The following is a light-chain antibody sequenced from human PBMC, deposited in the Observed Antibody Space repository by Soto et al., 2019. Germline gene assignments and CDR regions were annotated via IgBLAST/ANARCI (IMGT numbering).Light chain of an antibody. CDR3: HKYNSAPFT. J-gene: IGKJ3*01. CDR1: QDISDY. Sequence: DIQVTQSPSSLSASVGDRVTITCRASQDISDYLVWYQQKPGKVPKLLIYTASTLKSGVPSRFSGSGSGTDFTLTISSLQPEDVATYYCHKYNSAPFTFGPGTKVDIK. CDR2: TAS. V-gene: IGKV1-27*01.